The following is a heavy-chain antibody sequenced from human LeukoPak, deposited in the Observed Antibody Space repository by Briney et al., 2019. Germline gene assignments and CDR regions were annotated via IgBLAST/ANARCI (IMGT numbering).Heavy chain of an antibody. CDR2: INPKSGGT. J-gene: IGHJ5*02. V-gene: IGHV1-2*02. CDR1: GYTFIGYY. CDR3: ARDPEWGLDP. D-gene: IGHD1-26*01. Sequence: ASVKVSCKASGYTFIGYYIHWVRQAPGHGLEWMGWINPKSGGTIFAQKFQGRITMTRDTSISTAYMELTRLTSDDTALYYCARDPEWGLDPWGQGTLVTVSS.